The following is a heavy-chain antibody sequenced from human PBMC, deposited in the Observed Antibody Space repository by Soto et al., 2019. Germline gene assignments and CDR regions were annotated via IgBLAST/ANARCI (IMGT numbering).Heavy chain of an antibody. Sequence: SETLSLTCTVSGGSISGSYWSWIRQTPGKVLEWVGYIHYSGSTNYNPSLKSRVTMSVDSAKNQFSLQLSSMTAADTSVYFCTKYRRTYAEGYYFDYWGQGALSTVCS. CDR3: TKYRRTYAEGYYFDY. J-gene: IGHJ4*02. CDR2: IHYSGST. CDR1: GGSISGSY. V-gene: IGHV4-59*12. D-gene: IGHD2-15*01.